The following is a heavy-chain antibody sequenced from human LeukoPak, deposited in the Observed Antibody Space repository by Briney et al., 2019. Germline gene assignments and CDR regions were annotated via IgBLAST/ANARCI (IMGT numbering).Heavy chain of an antibody. D-gene: IGHD2-2*01. CDR3: VRATPLAPADP. Sequence: SETLSLTCTVSGGSISSYYWSWIRQPPGKGLEWIGYIYYSGSTNYNPSLKSRVTISVDTSKNQFSLKLSSVTAADTAVYYCVRATPLAPADPWGQGTLVTVSS. CDR2: IYYSGST. CDR1: GGSISSYY. V-gene: IGHV4-59*01. J-gene: IGHJ5*02.